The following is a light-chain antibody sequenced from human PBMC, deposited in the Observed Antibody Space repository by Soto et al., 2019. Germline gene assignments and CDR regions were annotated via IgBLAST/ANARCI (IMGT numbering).Light chain of an antibody. CDR3: QHYNNWPPIT. CDR1: QSVTTN. CDR2: DTS. Sequence: ETVMTQSPDTLSISPGERATLSCRASQSVTTNVAWYQQKPGQAPRLLIYDTSTRATGIPARFSGSGSGTEFTLTISGLESEDFAFYYCQHYNNWPPITFGQGTRLEIK. J-gene: IGKJ5*01. V-gene: IGKV3-15*01.